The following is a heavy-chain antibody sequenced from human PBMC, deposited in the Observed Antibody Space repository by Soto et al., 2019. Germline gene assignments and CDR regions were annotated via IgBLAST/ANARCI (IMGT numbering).Heavy chain of an antibody. CDR2: INSDGSST. V-gene: IGHV3-74*01. D-gene: IGHD6-13*01. CDR3: ASARSPWEQLWFDP. Sequence: EVQLVESGGGLVQPGGSLRLSCAASGFTFSSYWMHWVRQAPGKGLVWVSRINSDGSSTSYADSVKGRFTISRDNAKNTLYLQMNSLSAEDTAVYYCASARSPWEQLWFDPWGQGTLVTVSS. J-gene: IGHJ5*02. CDR1: GFTFSSYW.